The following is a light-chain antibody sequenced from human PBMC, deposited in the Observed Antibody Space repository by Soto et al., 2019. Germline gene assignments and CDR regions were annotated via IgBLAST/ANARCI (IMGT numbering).Light chain of an antibody. J-gene: IGLJ2*01. Sequence: QSALTQPASVSGSPGXSITISXXGTXXXXGGYNYVSWYQQHPGKAPKLMIYDVSNRPSGVSNRFSGSKSGNTASLTISGLQAEDEADYYCSSYTSSSTLVVFGGGTKVTVL. CDR1: XXXXGGYNY. CDR3: SSYTSSSTLVV. CDR2: DVS. V-gene: IGLV2-14*01.